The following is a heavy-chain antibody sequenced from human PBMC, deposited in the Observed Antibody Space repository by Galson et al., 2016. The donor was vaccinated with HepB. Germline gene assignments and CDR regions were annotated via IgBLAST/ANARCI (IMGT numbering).Heavy chain of an antibody. CDR2: IKRDGTEK. Sequence: SLRLSCAASGFTVYGNYMSWVRQAPGKGLEWVAQIKRDGTEKDYADSMKGRFTISRDNAKNSVYLQINSLRAEDTAVYYCARNDWFRFDPWGQGTLVTVSS. D-gene: IGHD3-9*01. CDR1: GFTVYGNY. V-gene: IGHV3-7*01. CDR3: ARNDWFRFDP. J-gene: IGHJ5*02.